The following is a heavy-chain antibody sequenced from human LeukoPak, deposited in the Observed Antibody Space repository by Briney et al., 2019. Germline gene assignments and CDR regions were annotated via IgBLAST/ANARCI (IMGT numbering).Heavy chain of an antibody. D-gene: IGHD6-13*01. V-gene: IGHV1-2*02. CDR2: INPNSGGT. Sequence: ASVKVSCKASGYTFTGYYMHWVRQAPGQGLEWMGWINPNSGGTNYAQKFQGRVTMTRDTSISTAYMELSRLRSDDTAVYYCARARVAAAGEDYWGQGTLVTVSS. J-gene: IGHJ4*02. CDR1: GYTFTGYY. CDR3: ARARVAAAGEDY.